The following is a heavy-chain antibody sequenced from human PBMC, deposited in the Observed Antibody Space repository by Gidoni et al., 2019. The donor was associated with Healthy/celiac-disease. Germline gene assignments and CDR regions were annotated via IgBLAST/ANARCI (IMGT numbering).Heavy chain of an antibody. CDR1: GFTFSSYS. V-gene: IGHV3-21*01. D-gene: IGHD6-19*01. J-gene: IGHJ4*02. CDR2: ISSSSSYI. Sequence: EVQLVESGGGLVTPGGSLRPSCAASGFTFSSYSMNWVRQAPGKGLEWVSSISSSSSYIYYADSVKGRFTISRDNAKNSLYLQMNSLRAEDTAVYYCARVTEQLLVDYWGQGTLVTVSS. CDR3: ARVTEQLLVDY.